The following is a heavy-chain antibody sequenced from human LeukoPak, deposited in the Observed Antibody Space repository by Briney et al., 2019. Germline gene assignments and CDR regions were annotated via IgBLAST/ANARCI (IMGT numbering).Heavy chain of an antibody. CDR1: GFTFNNYG. CDR3: ARSYYRGNSGATDY. CDR2: MWYDGSNK. Sequence: GGSLRLSCATSGFTFNNYGMHWVRQAPGKGLEWVAVMWYDGSNKYYADSVQGRLTISRDNSKNTLYLQMNSLRVEDTAVYYCARSYYRGNSGATDYWGQGTLVSVSS. D-gene: IGHD4-23*01. J-gene: IGHJ4*02. V-gene: IGHV3-33*01.